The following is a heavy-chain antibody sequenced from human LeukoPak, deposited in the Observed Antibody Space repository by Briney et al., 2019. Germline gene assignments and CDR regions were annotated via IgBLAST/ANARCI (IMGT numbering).Heavy chain of an antibody. D-gene: IGHD5-24*01. CDR2: IYYSGST. Sequence: SETLSLTCTVSGGSISSSSYYWGWIRQPPGKGLEWIGSIYYSGSTYYNPSLQSRVTISVDTSKNQFSLKLSSVTAADTAVYYCARCLRNGYSWWGYWGQGILLTVSS. CDR1: GGSISSSSYY. J-gene: IGHJ4*02. V-gene: IGHV4-39*01. CDR3: ARCLRNGYSWWGY.